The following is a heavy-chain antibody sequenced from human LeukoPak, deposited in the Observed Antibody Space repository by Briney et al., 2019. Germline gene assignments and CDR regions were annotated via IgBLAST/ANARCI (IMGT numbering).Heavy chain of an antibody. CDR3: AKRPQVTTSPFDY. CDR2: ISGGDVNT. V-gene: IGHV3-23*01. D-gene: IGHD4-17*01. J-gene: IGHJ4*02. CDR1: GFTFSSYA. Sequence: GGSLRLSCAASGFTFSSYAMSWVRQAPGKGLEWVSGISGGDVNTYYADSVKGRFTISRDNSKNTLYVQMNSLRAEDTAVYYCAKRPQVTTSPFDYWGQGTLVTVSS.